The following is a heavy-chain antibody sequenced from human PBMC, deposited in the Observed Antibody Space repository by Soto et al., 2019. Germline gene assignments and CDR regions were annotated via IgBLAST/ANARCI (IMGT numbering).Heavy chain of an antibody. CDR3: APWFGAFDY. CDR1: GFTFSSYG. V-gene: IGHV3-30*03. J-gene: IGHJ4*02. D-gene: IGHD3-10*01. CDR2: ISHDGSNK. Sequence: QVQLVESGGGVVQPGRSLRLSCAASGFTFSSYGMHWVRQAPGKGLEWVAVISHDGSNKYYADSVKGRFTISRDNSKNTLYLQMNSLRAEDTAVYYCAPWFGAFDYWGQGTLVTVSS.